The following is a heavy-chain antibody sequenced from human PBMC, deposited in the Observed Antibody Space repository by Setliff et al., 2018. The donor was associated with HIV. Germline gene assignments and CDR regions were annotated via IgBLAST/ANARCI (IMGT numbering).Heavy chain of an antibody. D-gene: IGHD6-25*01. CDR1: GGPFDVHT. Sequence: SETLSLTCAVYGGPFDVHTWNWVRQAPGKRLEWLADINHRGNTNLNPSLKGRLTIAVDTSRDQFSLRLTSVTAADSAAYFCARGQRASPGPGTHYLDVWSKGTSVTVSS. V-gene: IGHV4-34*01. CDR3: ARGQRASPGPGTHYLDV. J-gene: IGHJ6*03. CDR2: INHRGNT.